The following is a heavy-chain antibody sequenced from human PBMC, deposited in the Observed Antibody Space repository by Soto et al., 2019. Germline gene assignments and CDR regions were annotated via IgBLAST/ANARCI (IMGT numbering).Heavy chain of an antibody. CDR2: ISYAGSNK. V-gene: IGHV3-30-3*01. CDR3: ARIEGHYGSERFDY. J-gene: IGHJ4*02. Sequence: QVQLVESGGGVVQPGRSLRLSCAASGFTFSSYAMHWVRQAPGKGLEWVAVISYAGSNKYYADSVKGRFTISRDNSRNTLYLQMTNPRAEDTAVYYCARIEGHYGSERFDYWGQGTLVTVCS. D-gene: IGHD3-10*01. CDR1: GFTFSSYA.